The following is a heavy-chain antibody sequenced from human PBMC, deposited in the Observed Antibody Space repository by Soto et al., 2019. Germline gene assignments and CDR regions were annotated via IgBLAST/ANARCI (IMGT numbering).Heavy chain of an antibody. J-gene: IGHJ4*02. CDR3: ARVVVGSRLSLDY. D-gene: IGHD1-26*01. V-gene: IGHV1-69*01. CDR2: ISPIFGTP. CDR1: GGTFSSYT. Sequence: QVQQVQSGAEVKKPGSSVTVSCKASGGTFSSYTISWVRQAPGQGLEWMAGISPIFGTPIYAQKFQDRVTITADDSTMTAYMEMHRLTSEDTAVYYCARVVVGSRLSLDYWGQGTLVTISS.